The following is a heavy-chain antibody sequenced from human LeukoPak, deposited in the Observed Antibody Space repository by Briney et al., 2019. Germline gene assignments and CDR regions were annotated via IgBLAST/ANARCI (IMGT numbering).Heavy chain of an antibody. Sequence: GGSLRLSCAAFGFTVGSTYMSWVRQAPGKGLEWVSVIYKDGKIYYIDSVKGRFTISRDTSKNTLYLQMNSLRVEDTAVYYCASRHCSGGDCYFAGADPFDHWGQGTLVTVSS. CDR3: ASRHCSGGDCYFAGADPFDH. V-gene: IGHV3-53*01. D-gene: IGHD2-21*01. CDR2: IYKDGKI. J-gene: IGHJ4*02. CDR1: GFTVGSTY.